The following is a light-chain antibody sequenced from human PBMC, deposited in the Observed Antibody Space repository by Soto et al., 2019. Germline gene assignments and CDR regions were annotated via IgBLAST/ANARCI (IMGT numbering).Light chain of an antibody. J-gene: IGKJ3*01. Sequence: DIQMTQSPSSLSASVGDRVTITCQASHDITSYLNWYQHKPGKAPKLLIYDASILEAGVPSRFSGSGSGTHFTFAISSPPPEDVSTYYCQKCDYLPIFGPGTTVDFK. CDR1: HDITSY. V-gene: IGKV1-33*01. CDR2: DAS. CDR3: QKCDYLPI.